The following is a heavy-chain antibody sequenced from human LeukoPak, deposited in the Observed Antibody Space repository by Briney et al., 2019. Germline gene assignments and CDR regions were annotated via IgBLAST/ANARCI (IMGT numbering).Heavy chain of an antibody. CDR3: ARSGYCSSTSCYGPNYYYYYMDV. CDR2: IIPIFGTA. J-gene: IGHJ6*03. V-gene: IGHV1-69*05. Sequence: SVKVSCKASGGTSSSYAISWVRQAPGQGLEWMEGIIPIFGTANYAQKFQGRVTITTDESTSTAYMELSSLRSEDTAVYYCARSGYCSSTSCYGPNYYYYYMDVWGKGTTVTVSS. CDR1: GGTSSSYA. D-gene: IGHD2-2*01.